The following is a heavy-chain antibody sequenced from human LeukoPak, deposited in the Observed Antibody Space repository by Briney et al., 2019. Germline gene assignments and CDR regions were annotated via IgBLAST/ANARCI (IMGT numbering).Heavy chain of an antibody. V-gene: IGHV4-59*01. Sequence: SETLSLTCTVSGGSISSYYWSWIRRPPGKGLEWIGYIYYSGSTNYNPSLKSRVTISVDTSKNQFSLKLSSVTAADTAVYYCARGSLIAAAGPYNWFDPWGQGTLVTVSS. CDR2: IYYSGST. J-gene: IGHJ5*02. CDR3: ARGSLIAAAGPYNWFDP. D-gene: IGHD6-13*01. CDR1: GGSISSYY.